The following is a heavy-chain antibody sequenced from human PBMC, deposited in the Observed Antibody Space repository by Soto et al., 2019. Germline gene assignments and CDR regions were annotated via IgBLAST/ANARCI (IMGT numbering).Heavy chain of an antibody. D-gene: IGHD6-19*01. Sequence: GASVKVSCKASGYTFTSYGISWVRQAPGQGLEWMGWISAYNGNTNYAQKLQGRVTMTTDTSTSTAYMELRSLRSDDTAVYYCAREPDRIAVAGTPDLDYWGQGTLVTVSS. CDR3: AREPDRIAVAGTPDLDY. V-gene: IGHV1-18*01. J-gene: IGHJ4*02. CDR1: GYTFTSYG. CDR2: ISAYNGNT.